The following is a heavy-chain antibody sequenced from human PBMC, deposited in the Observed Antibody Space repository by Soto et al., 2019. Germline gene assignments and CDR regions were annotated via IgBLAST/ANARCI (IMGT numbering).Heavy chain of an antibody. CDR2: IYYSGST. CDR1: GVSISTYY. Sequence: TSETLSLTCTVSGVSISTYYWSWIRQPPGKGLEWIGDIYYSGSTNYNPSLKSRVTISVDTSKNQFSLKLRSVTAADTAVYYCARLNMVATTATCDYWGQGTLVTVSS. J-gene: IGHJ4*02. D-gene: IGHD5-12*01. V-gene: IGHV4-59*08. CDR3: ARLNMVATTATCDY.